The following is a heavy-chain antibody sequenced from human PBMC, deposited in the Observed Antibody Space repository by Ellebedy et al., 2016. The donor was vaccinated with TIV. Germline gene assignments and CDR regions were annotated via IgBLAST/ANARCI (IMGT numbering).Heavy chain of an antibody. J-gene: IGHJ4*02. D-gene: IGHD4-17*01. Sequence: GESLKISCAASGFTFSSYGMHWVRQAPGKGLEWVAVIWYDGSNKYYADPVKGRFTISRDNSKNTLYLQMNSLRAEDTAVYYCARDLDYGDYGGIGYWGQGTLVTVSS. CDR2: IWYDGSNK. CDR1: GFTFSSYG. CDR3: ARDLDYGDYGGIGY. V-gene: IGHV3-33*08.